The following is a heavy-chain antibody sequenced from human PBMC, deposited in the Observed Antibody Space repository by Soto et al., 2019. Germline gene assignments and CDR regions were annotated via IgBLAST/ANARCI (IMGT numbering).Heavy chain of an antibody. J-gene: IGHJ5*02. CDR1: GYSFTSYW. CDR2: IYPGDSDT. V-gene: IGHV5-51*01. CDR3: ARPSSSSSPWFDP. Sequence: PGESLKSSCKGSGYSFTSYWIGWVRQMPGKGLEWMGIIYPGDSDTRYSPSFQGQVTISADKSISTAYLQWSSLKASDTAMYYCARPSSSSSPWFDPWGQGTLVTVSS. D-gene: IGHD6-6*01.